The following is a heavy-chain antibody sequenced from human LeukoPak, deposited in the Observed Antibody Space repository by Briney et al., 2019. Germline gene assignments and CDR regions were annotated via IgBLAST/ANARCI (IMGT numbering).Heavy chain of an antibody. J-gene: IGHJ4*02. Sequence: SGTLSLTCTVSGYSISSGYYWGWIRQPPGKGLEWIGSIYHSGSTYYNPSLKSRVTISVDTSKNQFSLKLSSVTAADTAVYYCARGDPSDFWSGSLYYFDYWGQGTLVTVSS. V-gene: IGHV4-38-2*02. CDR2: IYHSGST. CDR1: GYSISSGYY. D-gene: IGHD3-3*01. CDR3: ARGDPSDFWSGSLYYFDY.